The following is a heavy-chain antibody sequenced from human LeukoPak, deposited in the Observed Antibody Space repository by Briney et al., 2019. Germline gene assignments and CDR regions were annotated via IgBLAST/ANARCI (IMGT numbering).Heavy chain of an antibody. CDR1: GNSLTSYW. CDR2: IYPGDSDT. D-gene: IGHD5-12*01. V-gene: IGHV5-51*01. CDR3: ARHRGYGGYSFDY. J-gene: IGHJ4*02. Sequence: GESLKISCKGSGNSLTSYWLGWVRQMPGKGLEWMGIIYPGDSDTRYSPSFQGQVTISADKSISTAYLQWSSLKASDTAMYYCARHRGYGGYSFDYWGQGTLVTVSS.